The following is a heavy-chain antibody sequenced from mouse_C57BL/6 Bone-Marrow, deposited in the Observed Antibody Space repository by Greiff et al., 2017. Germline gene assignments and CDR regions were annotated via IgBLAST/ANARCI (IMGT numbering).Heavy chain of an antibody. Sequence: VQLQQSGPVLVKPGASVKMSCKASGYTVTDYNMNWVKLSNGKSLEWIGVINPYNGGTSYNQKFKGKATLTVDKSSRTAYKALNSMTSEDSAVYYCARNPPFYYGSSWFAYWGQGTLVTVSA. CDR2: INPYNGGT. CDR3: ARNPPFYYGSSWFAY. D-gene: IGHD1-1*01. V-gene: IGHV1-19*01. J-gene: IGHJ3*01. CDR1: GYTVTDYN.